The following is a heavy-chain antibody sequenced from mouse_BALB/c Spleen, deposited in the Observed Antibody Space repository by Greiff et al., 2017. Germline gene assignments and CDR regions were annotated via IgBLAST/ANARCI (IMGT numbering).Heavy chain of an antibody. CDR1: GFTFSSYG. V-gene: IGHV5-6*01. D-gene: IGHD2-14*01. J-gene: IGHJ2*01. CDR3: ARQGIGTTGFDY. Sequence: EVQVVESGGDLVKPGGSLKLSCAASGFTFSSYGMSWVRQTPDKRLEWVATISSGGSYTYYPDSVKGRFTISRDNAKNTLYLQMSSLKSEDTAMYYCARQGIGTTGFDYWGQGTTLTVSS. CDR2: ISSGGSYT.